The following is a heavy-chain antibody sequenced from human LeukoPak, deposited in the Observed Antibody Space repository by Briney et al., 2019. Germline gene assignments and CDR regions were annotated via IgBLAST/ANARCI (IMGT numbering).Heavy chain of an antibody. V-gene: IGHV1-69*13. CDR1: GGAFSTYA. D-gene: IGHD6-13*01. CDR2: IIPIFGTA. J-gene: IGHJ4*02. CDR3: ARYIAAAAIFDY. Sequence: SVKVSCKASGGAFSTYAFSWMRQAPGQGLQWMGGIIPIFGTANYAQKFQGRVTITADESTSTAYMELSSLRSEDTAVYYCARYIAAAAIFDYWGQGTLVTVSS.